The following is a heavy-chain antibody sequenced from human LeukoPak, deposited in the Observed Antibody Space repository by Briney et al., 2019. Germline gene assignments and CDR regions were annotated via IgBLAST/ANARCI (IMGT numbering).Heavy chain of an antibody. J-gene: IGHJ4*02. CDR2: IIPIFGKA. Sequence: SVKVSCKASGGTFSNYAVSWVRQAPGQGLEWMGGIIPIFGKAHYPQKLQGRVTITADESTSTAYMALSSLRSEDTAVYYCATPTNYYDSSGYYSFDYWGQGTLVTVSS. D-gene: IGHD3-22*01. CDR3: ATPTNYYDSSGYYSFDY. CDR1: GGTFSNYA. V-gene: IGHV1-69*01.